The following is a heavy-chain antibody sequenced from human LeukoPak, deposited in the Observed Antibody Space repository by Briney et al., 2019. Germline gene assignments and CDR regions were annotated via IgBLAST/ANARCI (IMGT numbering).Heavy chain of an antibody. V-gene: IGHV3-23*01. CDR3: AKGGGWLYYFDY. Sequence: PGGSLRLSCAASGFTFSTFAMNWVRQAPRKGLEWVSAISNSGDTTYYADSVRGRFTVSRDNSKNTLYLQMISLRAEDTAVYYCAKGGGWLYYFDYWGQGTLVTVSS. D-gene: IGHD2-15*01. J-gene: IGHJ4*02. CDR2: ISNSGDTT. CDR1: GFTFSTFA.